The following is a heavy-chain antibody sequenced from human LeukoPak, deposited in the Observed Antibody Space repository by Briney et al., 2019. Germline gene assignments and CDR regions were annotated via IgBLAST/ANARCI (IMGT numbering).Heavy chain of an antibody. CDR2: ISESGSGT. D-gene: IGHD6-6*01. Sequence: PGGSLRLSCAVSGLTFSRYAMSWVRQAPGKGLEWVSAISESGSGTYYADSVKGRFTISRDNSKDTLSLQMNSLRAEDTAVYYCARHRSSWLIDYWGQGTLVTVSS. CDR1: GLTFSRYA. J-gene: IGHJ4*02. V-gene: IGHV3-23*01. CDR3: ARHRSSWLIDY.